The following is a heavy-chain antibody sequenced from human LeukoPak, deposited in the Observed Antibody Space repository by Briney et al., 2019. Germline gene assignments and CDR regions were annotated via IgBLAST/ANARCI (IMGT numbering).Heavy chain of an antibody. CDR1: GFTFDDYA. CDR2: ISWNSSSI. V-gene: IGHV3-9*01. J-gene: IGHJ4*02. D-gene: IGHD2-21*01. CDR3: ARGVVIAPQTFDY. Sequence: GGSLRLSCAASGFTFDDYAMHWVRQAPGKGLEWLSGISWNSSSIGYADSVKGRFTISRDNAKNSLYLQMNSLRAEDTALYYCARGVVIAPQTFDYWGQGTLVTVSS.